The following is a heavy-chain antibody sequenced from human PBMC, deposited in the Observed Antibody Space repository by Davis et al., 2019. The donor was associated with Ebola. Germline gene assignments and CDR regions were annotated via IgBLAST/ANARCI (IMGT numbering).Heavy chain of an antibody. D-gene: IGHD1-26*01. CDR3: ARFSGGIVDY. CDR1: GFTFSDYY. J-gene: IGHJ4*02. V-gene: IGHV3-11*06. Sequence: GGSLRLSCAASGFTFSDYYMTWIRQVPGKGLEWISYISATSIYTNSADSVKGRFTISRDNAKNSLYLQMNSLRVEDTAVYYCARFSGGIVDYWGQGTLVTVSS. CDR2: ISATSIYT.